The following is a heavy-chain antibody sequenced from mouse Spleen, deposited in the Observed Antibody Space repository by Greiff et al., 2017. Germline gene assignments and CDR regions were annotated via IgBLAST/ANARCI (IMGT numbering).Heavy chain of an antibody. CDR2: IDPSDSYT. D-gene: IGHD1-1*01. V-gene: IGHV1-69*01. J-gene: IGHJ2*01. CDR1: GYTFNSYW. Sequence: KQPGAELVMPGASVKLSCKASGYTFNSYWMHWVKQRPGQGLEWIGEIDPSDSYTNYNQKFKGKATLTVDKSSSTAYMQLSILTSDYSAVYYCARVAYSSRFDYYGQGTTLTVSS. CDR3: ARVAYSSRFDY.